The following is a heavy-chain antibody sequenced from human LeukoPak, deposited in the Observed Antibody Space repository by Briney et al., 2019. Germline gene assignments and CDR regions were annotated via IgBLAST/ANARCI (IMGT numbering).Heavy chain of an antibody. CDR2: IGTTGDT. D-gene: IGHD3-16*01. V-gene: IGHV3-13*01. CDR3: ARAAFDYDTTRGEYGMDV. J-gene: IGHJ6*02. CDR1: GFTFSSYD. Sequence: GGSLRLSCAASGFTFSSYDMHWVRQAPGKGLEWVSAIGTTGDTYYPGSVKGRFTISRENAKNSLYLQMNSLRAGDTAVYYCARAAFDYDTTRGEYGMDVWGQGTTVTVSS.